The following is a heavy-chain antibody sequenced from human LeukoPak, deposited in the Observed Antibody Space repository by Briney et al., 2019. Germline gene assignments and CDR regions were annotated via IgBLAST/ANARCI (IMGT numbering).Heavy chain of an antibody. D-gene: IGHD2-21*02. CDR3: ARLLNNDNAGDPDTFDM. CDR2: IYYTGAT. V-gene: IGHV4-59*11. Sequence: PSETLSLTCTVSSGPISSHYWSWIRQSPERGLEWLGFIYYTGATRYNPSLRGRVTMSVDSSRNHFSLKLPSMTAAGTALYYCARLLNNDNAGDPDTFDMWGQGTMVTVSS. J-gene: IGHJ3*02. CDR1: SGPISSHY.